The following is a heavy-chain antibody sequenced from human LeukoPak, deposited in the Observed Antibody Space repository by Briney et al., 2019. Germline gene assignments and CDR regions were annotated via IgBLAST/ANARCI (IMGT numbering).Heavy chain of an antibody. CDR2: ISAYNGNT. J-gene: IGHJ1*01. D-gene: IGHD1-26*01. CDR1: GYTFTSYG. CDR3: ARGKRSYYPIEYFQH. V-gene: IGHV1-18*01. Sequence: ASVKVSCKASGYTFTSYGISWVRQAPGQGLEWMGWISAYNGNTNYAQKLQGRVTMTTDTSTSTAYMELRSLRSDDTAVYYCARGKRSYYPIEYFQHWGQGTLVTVSS.